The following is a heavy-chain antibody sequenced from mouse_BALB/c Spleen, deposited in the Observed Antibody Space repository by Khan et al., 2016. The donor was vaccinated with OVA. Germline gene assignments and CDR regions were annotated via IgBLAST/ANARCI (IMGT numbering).Heavy chain of an antibody. CDR2: ISYSGST. CDR1: GYSITSDYA. J-gene: IGHJ3*01. CDR3: AREGAY. Sequence: EVQLVESGPGLVKPSQSLSLTCTVTGYSITSDYAWNWIRQFPGNKLEWMGYISYSGSTSYNPSLKSRISITRDTSQNQFFLQLNSVTTEDTATYYCAREGAYWGQGTLVTVSA. V-gene: IGHV3-2*02.